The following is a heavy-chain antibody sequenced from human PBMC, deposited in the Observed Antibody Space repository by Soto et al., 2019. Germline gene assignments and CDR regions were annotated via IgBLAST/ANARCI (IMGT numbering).Heavy chain of an antibody. V-gene: IGHV3-30*18. D-gene: IGHD3-22*01. Sequence: SLRLSCAASGFTFSSYGMHWVRQAPGKGLEWVAVISYDGSNKYYADSVKGRFTISRDNSKNTLYLQMNSLRAEDTAVYYCAKAGTMIGYDAFDIWGQGTMVTVSS. J-gene: IGHJ3*02. CDR2: ISYDGSNK. CDR1: GFTFSSYG. CDR3: AKAGTMIGYDAFDI.